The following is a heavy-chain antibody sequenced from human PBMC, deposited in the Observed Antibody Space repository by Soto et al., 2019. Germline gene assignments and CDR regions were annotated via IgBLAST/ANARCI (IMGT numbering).Heavy chain of an antibody. D-gene: IGHD2-2*01. CDR3: ARLSIKTGPLVPAATTVDAFDI. J-gene: IGHJ3*02. CDR1: GGSISSSSYY. CDR2: IYYSGST. Sequence: QLQLQESGPGLVKPSETLSLTCTVSGGSISSSSYYWGWIRQPPGKGLEWIGSIYYSGSTYYNPSLKSRVTISVDTSKNQFSLKLSSVTAADTAVYYCARLSIKTGPLVPAATTVDAFDIWGQGTMVTVSS. V-gene: IGHV4-39*01.